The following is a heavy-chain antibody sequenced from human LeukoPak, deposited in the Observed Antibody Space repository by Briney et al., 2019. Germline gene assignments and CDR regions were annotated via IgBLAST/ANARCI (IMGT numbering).Heavy chain of an antibody. V-gene: IGHV3-7*01. J-gene: IGHJ4*02. Sequence: GSLRLSCAASGFTFSSYWMSWARQAPGKGLEWVANIKQDGSEKYYVDSVKGRFTISRDNGKNSLYLQMNSLRAEDTAVYYCARDPDADYYYDSSGYSDYWGQGTLVTVSS. CDR3: ARDPDADYYYDSSGYSDY. CDR1: GFTFSSYW. D-gene: IGHD3-22*01. CDR2: IKQDGSEK.